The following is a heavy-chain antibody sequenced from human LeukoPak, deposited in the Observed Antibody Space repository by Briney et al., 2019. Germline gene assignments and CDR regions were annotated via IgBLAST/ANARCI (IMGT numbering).Heavy chain of an antibody. D-gene: IGHD6-19*01. CDR1: GGSISSYY. V-gene: IGHV4-59*01. CDR3: AREMGYSSGWYDY. Sequence: SETLSLTCTVSGGSISSYYWSWIRQPPRKGLEWIGYIYYSGSTNYNPSLKSRVTISVDTSKNQFSLKLSSVTAADTAVYYCAREMGYSSGWYDYWGQGTLVTVSS. J-gene: IGHJ4*02. CDR2: IYYSGST.